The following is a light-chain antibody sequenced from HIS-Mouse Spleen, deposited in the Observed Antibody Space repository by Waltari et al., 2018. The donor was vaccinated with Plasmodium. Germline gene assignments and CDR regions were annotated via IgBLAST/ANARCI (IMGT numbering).Light chain of an antibody. Sequence: DIQMTQSPPSLSASVGDRVTITCRASPSISSSLNWYQQKPGKAPKLLIYAASSLQSGVPSRFSGSGSGTDFTLTISSLQPEDFATYYCQQSYSTLMYTFGQGTKLEIK. J-gene: IGKJ2*01. V-gene: IGKV1-39*01. CDR2: AAS. CDR1: PSISSS. CDR3: QQSYSTLMYT.